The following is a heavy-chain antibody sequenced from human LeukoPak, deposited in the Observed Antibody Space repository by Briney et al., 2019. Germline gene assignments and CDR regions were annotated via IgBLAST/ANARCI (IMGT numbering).Heavy chain of an antibody. CDR2: ISWNSGSI. D-gene: IGHD5-18*01. CDR1: GFTFHDYA. V-gene: IGHV3-9*01. Sequence: GGSLRLSCAASGFTFHDYAMHWVRQAPGKGLEWVSGISWNSGSIGYADSVKGRFTISRDNAKNSLYLQMNSLRAEDTALYYCAKAYVDTAMVDAYDIWGQGTMVTVSS. CDR3: AKAYVDTAMVDAYDI. J-gene: IGHJ3*02.